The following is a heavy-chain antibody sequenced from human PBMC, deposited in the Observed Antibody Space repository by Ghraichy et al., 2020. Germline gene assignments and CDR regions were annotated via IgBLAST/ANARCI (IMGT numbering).Heavy chain of an antibody. V-gene: IGHV3-30-3*01. J-gene: IGHJ4*02. CDR3: ARERREATIMLGDY. D-gene: IGHD4/OR15-4a*01. Sequence: GGSLRLSCAASGFTFSSYAMHWVRQAPGKGLEWVAVDGNNKYYADSVKGRFTVSRDNSKNTLYLQMNSLKAEATAVSYCARERREATIMLGDYWGRGTLVTVSS. CDR2: DGNNK. CDR1: GFTFSSYA.